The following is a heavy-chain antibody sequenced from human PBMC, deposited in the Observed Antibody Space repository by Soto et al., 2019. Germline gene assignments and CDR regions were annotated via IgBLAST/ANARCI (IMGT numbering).Heavy chain of an antibody. CDR3: ARGWFGLDV. CDR2: IDTVGTDS. Sequence: EVQLVESGGGLVQPGGSLRLSCAASEFTFSGRSVHWVRQAPGKGLVWVSGIDTVGTDSSYADSVKGRFTSSRDNAKNTVYPEMNSLTVEDTAVYYCARGWFGLDVWGKGTTVTVSS. CDR1: EFTFSGRS. J-gene: IGHJ6*04. V-gene: IGHV3-74*01. D-gene: IGHD3-10*01.